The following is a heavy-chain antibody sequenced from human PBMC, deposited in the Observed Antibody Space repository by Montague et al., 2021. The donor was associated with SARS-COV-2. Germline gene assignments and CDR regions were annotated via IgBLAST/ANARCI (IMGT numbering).Heavy chain of an antibody. CDR1: GFSLTSSGVA. CDR3: AHRPPYYSISGAWDVGCFDY. Sequence: PTLVKPTQTLTLTCTFSGFSLTSSGVAVGWIRQPPGKALEWLALIYWDDTEHYNPSLKTRLTATQDTSKNQVVLTLTNVDPVDTATYYCAHRPPYYSISGAWDVGCFDYWGQGAPVTVSS. CDR2: IYWDDTE. D-gene: IGHD3-10*01. V-gene: IGHV2-5*02. J-gene: IGHJ4*03.